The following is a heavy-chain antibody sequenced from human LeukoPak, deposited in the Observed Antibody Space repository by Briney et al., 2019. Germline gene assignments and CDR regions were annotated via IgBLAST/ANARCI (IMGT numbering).Heavy chain of an antibody. CDR3: ARDPYSGSYGDYYYYYMDV. J-gene: IGHJ6*03. CDR1: GFDFNNYN. Sequence: GGSLRLSCAASGFDFNNYNMNWVRQASGKGLEWVSSITSSGTYIYYADSVKGRFTISRDNAKNSLYLQMNSLRPEDTAVYYCARDPYSGSYGDYYYYYMDVWGKGTTVTISS. D-gene: IGHD1-26*01. V-gene: IGHV3-21*01. CDR2: ITSSGTYI.